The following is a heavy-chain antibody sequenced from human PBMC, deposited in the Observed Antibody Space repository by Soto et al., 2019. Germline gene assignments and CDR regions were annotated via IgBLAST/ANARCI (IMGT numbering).Heavy chain of an antibody. Sequence: SVKVSCKASGGTFSSYAISWVRQAPGQGLEWMGGIIPIFGTANYAQKFRGRVTITADKSTSTAYMELSSLSSEDTAVYYCARDIKRACGGDCYSFWFDPWGQGTLVTVSS. CDR3: ARDIKRACGGDCYSFWFDP. V-gene: IGHV1-69*06. CDR1: GGTFSSYA. CDR2: IIPIFGTA. D-gene: IGHD2-21*02. J-gene: IGHJ5*02.